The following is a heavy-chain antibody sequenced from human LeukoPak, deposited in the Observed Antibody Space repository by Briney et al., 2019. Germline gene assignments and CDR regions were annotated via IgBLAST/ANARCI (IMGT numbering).Heavy chain of an antibody. Sequence: ASVKVSCKASGYMFTNYAMHWVRQAPGQRLEWMGWINACNGNTKYSQKFQGRVTIARDTSATTAYMELRSLRSEDTAVYYCARNLFPDIVVVPAALYSYSYYGMDVWGQGPTVTVSS. CDR1: GYMFTNYA. CDR3: ARNLFPDIVVVPAALYSYSYYGMDV. D-gene: IGHD2-2*01. CDR2: INACNGNT. J-gene: IGHJ6*02. V-gene: IGHV1-3*01.